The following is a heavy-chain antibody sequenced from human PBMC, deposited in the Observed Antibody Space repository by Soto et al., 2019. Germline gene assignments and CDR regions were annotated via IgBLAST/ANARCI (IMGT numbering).Heavy chain of an antibody. D-gene: IGHD6-19*01. CDR3: ATVDSSGGLNWFDP. CDR2: FDPEDGET. J-gene: IGHJ5*02. V-gene: IGHV1-24*01. Sequence: ASVKVSCKVSGYTLTELSMHWVRQAPGKGLEWMGGFDPEDGETIYAQKFQGRVTMTEDTSTDPAYMELSSLRSEDTAVYYFATVDSSGGLNWFDPWGQGTLVTVSS. CDR1: GYTLTELS.